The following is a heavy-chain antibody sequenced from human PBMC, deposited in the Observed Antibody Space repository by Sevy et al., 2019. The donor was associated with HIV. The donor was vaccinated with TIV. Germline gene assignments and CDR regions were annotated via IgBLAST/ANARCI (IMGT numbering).Heavy chain of an antibody. V-gene: IGHV3-21*01. CDR3: ARYEEDTTLVDAFDI. Sequence: GGSLRLSCAASGFTFGNYIINWVRQAPGKGLEWVSSISNSGTDIYYADSVKGRFTISRDNAKNSLYLQMNSLRAEDTAVYYCARYEEDTTLVDAFDIWGQGTMVTVSS. CDR2: ISNSGTDI. J-gene: IGHJ3*02. D-gene: IGHD5-18*01. CDR1: GFTFGNYI.